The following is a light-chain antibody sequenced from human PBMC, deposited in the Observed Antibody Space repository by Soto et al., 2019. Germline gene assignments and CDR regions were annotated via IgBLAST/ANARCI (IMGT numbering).Light chain of an antibody. CDR3: QQFDTLPPA. J-gene: IGKJ2*01. CDR1: QDISKY. Sequence: DIQMTQSPSSLSASVGDRVTISCQASQDISKYLNWYQQHPGKAPRLLIYDASRLDAGLPSRFSGSGSGTDFTFTIDSLQPEDIATYFCQQFDTLPPAFGQGTKLEIK. CDR2: DAS. V-gene: IGKV1-33*01.